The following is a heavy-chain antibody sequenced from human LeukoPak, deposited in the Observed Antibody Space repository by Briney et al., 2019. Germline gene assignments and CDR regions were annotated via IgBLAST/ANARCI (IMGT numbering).Heavy chain of an antibody. CDR2: ISAYNGNI. CDR1: GYTFTSYG. CDR3: ARACYDSSGYYYPHYGMDV. D-gene: IGHD3-22*01. J-gene: IGHJ6*02. V-gene: IGHV1-18*01. Sequence: ASVKVSCKASGYTFTSYGISWVRQAPGQGLEWMGWISAYNGNINYAQKLQGRVTMTTDTSTSTAYMELRSLRSDDTAVYYCARACYDSSGYYYPHYGMDVWGQGTTVTVSS.